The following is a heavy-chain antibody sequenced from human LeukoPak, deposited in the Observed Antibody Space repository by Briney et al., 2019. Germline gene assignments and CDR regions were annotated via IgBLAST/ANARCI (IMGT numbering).Heavy chain of an antibody. CDR1: GFTFSSYA. V-gene: IGHV3-23*01. Sequence: GGSLRLSCAASGFTFSSYAMSWVRQAPGKGLEWVSAISGSGGSTYYADSVKGRFTISRDNSKNTLYLQMNSLRAEDTAVYYCANSYYYDSSGYYHYWFDYXXXGXLVTVSS. CDR2: ISGSGGST. J-gene: IGHJ4*02. D-gene: IGHD3-22*01. CDR3: ANSYYYDSSGYYHYWFDY.